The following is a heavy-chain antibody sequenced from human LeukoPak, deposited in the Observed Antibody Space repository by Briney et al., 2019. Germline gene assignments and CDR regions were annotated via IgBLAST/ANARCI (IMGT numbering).Heavy chain of an antibody. CDR2: ISYDGSNK. V-gene: IGHV3-30-3*01. Sequence: GRSLRLSCAASGFTFSSYAMHWVRQAPGKGLEWVAVISYDGSNKYYADSVKGRFTISRDNSKNTLYLQMNSLRAEDTAVYYCARDYNNYHFDYWGQGTLVTVSS. CDR1: GFTFSSYA. D-gene: IGHD4-11*01. J-gene: IGHJ4*02. CDR3: ARDYNNYHFDY.